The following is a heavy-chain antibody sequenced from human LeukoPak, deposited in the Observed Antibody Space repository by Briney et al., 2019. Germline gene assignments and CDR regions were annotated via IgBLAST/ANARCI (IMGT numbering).Heavy chain of an antibody. CDR3: ARVGVAAAENWFDP. V-gene: IGHV4-38-2*02. CDR1: GYSISSGYY. D-gene: IGHD6-13*01. Sequence: SGTPSLTCTVSGYSISSGYYWGWIRQPPGKGLEWIGSIYHSGSTYYNPSLKSRVTISVDTSKNQFSLKLSSVTAADTAVYYCARVGVAAAENWFDPWGQGTLVTVSS. J-gene: IGHJ5*02. CDR2: IYHSGST.